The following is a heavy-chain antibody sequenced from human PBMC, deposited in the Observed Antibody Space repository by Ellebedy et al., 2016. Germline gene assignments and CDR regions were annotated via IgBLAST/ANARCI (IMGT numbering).Heavy chain of an antibody. V-gene: IGHV3-23*01. CDR2: ISGSGGIR. CDR3: ARKQPYGSGSYGAFDI. Sequence: GESLKISCTASGFTFNAYDMVWVRQAPVEGLEWVAAISGSGGIRNYADSVKGRFTISRDNSKNKLYLQMNSLRAEDTAEYFCARKQPYGSGSYGAFDIWGQGTMVTVSS. D-gene: IGHD3-10*01. J-gene: IGHJ3*02. CDR1: GFTFNAYD.